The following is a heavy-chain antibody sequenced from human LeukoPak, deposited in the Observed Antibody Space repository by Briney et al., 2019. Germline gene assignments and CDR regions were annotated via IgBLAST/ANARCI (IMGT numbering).Heavy chain of an antibody. CDR3: ARKGYQLLSPNWFDP. D-gene: IGHD2-2*01. CDR2: VYHSGST. Sequence: PSETLSLTCAVSGYSNSSGYYWGWIRQPPGKGLEWIGSVYHSGSTYYSPSLKSRVTISVDTSKNQFSLKLSSVTAADTAVYYCARKGYQLLSPNWFDPWGQGTLVTVSS. J-gene: IGHJ5*02. V-gene: IGHV4-38-2*01. CDR1: GYSNSSGYY.